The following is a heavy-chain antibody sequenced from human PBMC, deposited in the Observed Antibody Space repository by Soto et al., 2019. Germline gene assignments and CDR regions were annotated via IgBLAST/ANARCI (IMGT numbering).Heavy chain of an antibody. CDR2: ISFDGINK. CDR1: GFTFSSHG. V-gene: IGHV3-30*03. J-gene: IGHJ1*01. Sequence: GGSLRLSCAASGFTFSSHGMHWVRQAPGKGLEWVAVISFDGINKYYADSVKGRFTISRDNSKNTLYLQMNSLKTEDTAVYYCASSVSHGTYGAPYFQHWGQGTLVTVSS. CDR3: ASSVSHGTYGAPYFQH. D-gene: IGHD1-26*01.